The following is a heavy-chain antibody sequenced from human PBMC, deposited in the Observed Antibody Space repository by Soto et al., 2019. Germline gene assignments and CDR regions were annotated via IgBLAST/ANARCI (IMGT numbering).Heavy chain of an antibody. V-gene: IGHV1-2*04. D-gene: IGHD4-17*01. CDR1: GYTFTGYY. J-gene: IGHJ4*02. CDR2: INPNSGGT. Sequence: ASVKVSCKASGYTFTGYYMHWVRQAPGQGLEWMGWINPNSGGTNYAQKFQGWVTMTRDTSISTAYMELSRLRSDDTAVYYCARANKGDYVIFDYWGQGTLVTVSS. CDR3: ARANKGDYVIFDY.